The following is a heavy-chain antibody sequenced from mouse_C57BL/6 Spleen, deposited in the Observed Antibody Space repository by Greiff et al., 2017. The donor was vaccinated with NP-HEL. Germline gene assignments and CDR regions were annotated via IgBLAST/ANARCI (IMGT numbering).Heavy chain of an antibody. CDR1: GYTFPSYT. Sequence: QVQLQQSGAELARPGASVKMSCKASGYTFPSYTMHWVKQRPGQGLEWIGYINPSSGYTKYNQKFKDKATLTADKSSSTAYMQLSSLTSEDSAVYYCAPGAMDYWGQGTSVTVSS. J-gene: IGHJ4*01. CDR2: INPSSGYT. CDR3: APGAMDY. V-gene: IGHV1-4*01.